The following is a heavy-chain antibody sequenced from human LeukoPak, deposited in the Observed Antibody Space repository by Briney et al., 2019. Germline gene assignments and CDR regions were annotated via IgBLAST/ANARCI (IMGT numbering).Heavy chain of an antibody. CDR2: MNPNSGNT. D-gene: IGHD3-22*01. CDR1: GYTFTSYD. CDR3: ARIYYDSSGYVFDY. V-gene: IGHV1-8*02. J-gene: IGHJ4*02. Sequence: ASVKVSCKASGYTFTSYDINWVRQATGQGLEWMGWMNPNSGNTGYAQKFQGRVTMTRDTSTSTVYMELSSLRSEDTAVYYCARIYYDSSGYVFDYWGQGTLVTVSS.